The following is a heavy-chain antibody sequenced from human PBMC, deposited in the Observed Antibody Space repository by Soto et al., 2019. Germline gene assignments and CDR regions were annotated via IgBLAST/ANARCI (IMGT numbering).Heavy chain of an antibody. D-gene: IGHD2-21*01. CDR2: ISSSSSYI. J-gene: IGHJ3*02. CDR3: ARPKTYSDAFDI. Sequence: GGSLRLSCAASGFTFSSYSMNWVRQAPGKGLEWVSSISSSSSYIYYADSVKGRFTISRDNAKISLYLQMNSLRAEDTAVYYCARPKTYSDAFDIWGQGTMVTVSS. V-gene: IGHV3-21*01. CDR1: GFTFSSYS.